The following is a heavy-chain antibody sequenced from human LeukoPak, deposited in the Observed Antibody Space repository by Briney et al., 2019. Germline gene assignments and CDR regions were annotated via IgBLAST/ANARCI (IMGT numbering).Heavy chain of an antibody. CDR3: ARGSSLRLNYYDSSGYYYGGHFDY. CDR1: GYTFTSYY. CDR2: INPSGGST. D-gene: IGHD3-22*01. Sequence: GASVKVSCKASGYTFTSYYMHWVRQAPGQGLEWMGIINPSGGSTSYAQKFQGRVTMTRDTSTSTVYMELSSLRSEDTAVYYCARGSSLRLNYYDSSGYYYGGHFDYWGQGTLVTVSS. V-gene: IGHV1-46*01. J-gene: IGHJ4*02.